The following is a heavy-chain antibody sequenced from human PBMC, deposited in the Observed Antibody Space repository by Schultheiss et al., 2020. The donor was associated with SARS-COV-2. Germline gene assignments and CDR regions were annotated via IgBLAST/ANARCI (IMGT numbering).Heavy chain of an antibody. J-gene: IGHJ6*02. CDR2: ISAYNGNT. Sequence: ASVKVSCKASGYTFSSYAISWVRQAPGQGLEWMGWISAYNGNTNYAQKLQGRVTMTTDTSTSTAYMELRSLRSDDTAVYYCARDQGSSPFEWDYYYYGMDVWGQGTTVTVSS. CDR1: GYTFSSYA. CDR3: ARDQGSSPFEWDYYYYGMDV. V-gene: IGHV1-18*01. D-gene: IGHD6-6*01.